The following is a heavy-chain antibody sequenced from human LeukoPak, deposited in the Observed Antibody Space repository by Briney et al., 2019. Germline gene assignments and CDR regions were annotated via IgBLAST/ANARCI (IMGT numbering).Heavy chain of an antibody. D-gene: IGHD6-19*01. Sequence: SQTLSLTCTVSGGSISSGSYYWSWIRQPAGKGLEWIGRIYTSGSTNYNPSLKSRVTMSVDTSNNQFSLKLSSVTAADTAVYYCARDLTQWLVSGGGYFDYWGQGTLVTVSS. CDR3: ARDLTQWLVSGGGYFDY. CDR1: GGSISSGSYY. J-gene: IGHJ4*02. V-gene: IGHV4-61*02. CDR2: IYTSGST.